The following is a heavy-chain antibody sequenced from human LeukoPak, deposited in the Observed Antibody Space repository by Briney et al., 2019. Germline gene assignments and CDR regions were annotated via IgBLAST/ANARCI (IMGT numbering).Heavy chain of an antibody. D-gene: IGHD3-10*01. CDR1: GFTFSDYY. CDR2: IRSCGSNI. CDR3: ATRFDYCGSGSYPEYFHH. Sequence: PGGSLRLSCAASGFTFSDYYMRWIRQAPGKALEWVTYIRSCGSNIYYADSVKGLFTISRDNAMNSLYLQMNSLRAEDTAVYYCATRFDYCGSGSYPEYFHHWGQGTLVTVSS. V-gene: IGHV3-11*01. J-gene: IGHJ1*01.